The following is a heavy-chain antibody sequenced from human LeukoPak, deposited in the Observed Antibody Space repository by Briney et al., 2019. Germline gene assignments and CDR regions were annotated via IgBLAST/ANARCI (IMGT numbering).Heavy chain of an antibody. Sequence: SVKVSCKACGGTFSSYTISWVRQAPGQGLEWMGRIIPILGIANYAQKFQGRVTITADKSTSTAYMELSSLRSEDTAVYYCAREGTRLYYDFFLDYWGQGTLVTVSS. CDR2: IIPILGIA. J-gene: IGHJ4*02. CDR1: GGTFSSYT. V-gene: IGHV1-69*04. CDR3: AREGTRLYYDFFLDY. D-gene: IGHD3-3*01.